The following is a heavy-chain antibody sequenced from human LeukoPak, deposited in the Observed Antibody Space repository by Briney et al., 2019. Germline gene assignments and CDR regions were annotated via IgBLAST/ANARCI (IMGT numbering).Heavy chain of an antibody. J-gene: IGHJ4*02. D-gene: IGHD3-3*01. CDR2: ISAYNGNT. V-gene: IGHV1-18*01. Sequence: GASVKVSCKASGYTFTSYGISWVRQAPGQGLEWMGWISAYNGNTNYAQKLQGRVTMTTDTSTSTAYMELRSLRSDDTAVYYCATWDYDFWSGYYLYWGQGTLVTVSS. CDR3: ATWDYDFWSGYYLY. CDR1: GYTFTSYG.